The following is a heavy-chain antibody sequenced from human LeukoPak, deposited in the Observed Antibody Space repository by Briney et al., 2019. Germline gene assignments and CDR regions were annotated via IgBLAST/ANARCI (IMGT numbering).Heavy chain of an antibody. D-gene: IGHD1-26*01. CDR1: GFTFSSYS. CDR2: ISSSSSTI. V-gene: IGHV3-48*01. Sequence: GGSLRLSCAASGFTFSSYSMNWVRQAPGKGLEWVSYISSSSSTIYYADSVKGRFTISRDNSKNTLYLQMNSLRAEDTAVYYCAKEEGSSGSSGGVYYFDYWGQGTLVTVSS. J-gene: IGHJ4*02. CDR3: AKEEGSSGSSGGVYYFDY.